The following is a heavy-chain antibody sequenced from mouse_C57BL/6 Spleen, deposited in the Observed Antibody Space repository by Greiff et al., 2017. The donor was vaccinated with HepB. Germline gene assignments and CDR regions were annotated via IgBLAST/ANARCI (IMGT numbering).Heavy chain of an antibody. CDR2: INPCNGGT. V-gene: IGHV1-53*01. Sequence: VQLQQPGTELVKPGASVKLSCKASGYTFTSYWMHWVKQRPGQSLEWIGNINPCNGGTNYNEKIKSKATLTVDKSSSTAYMQRSILTSEDSAVYYCARWGYVNFYYWGHGTTLTVSP. J-gene: IGHJ2*01. D-gene: IGHD3-1*01. CDR3: ARWGYVNFYY. CDR1: GYTFTSYW.